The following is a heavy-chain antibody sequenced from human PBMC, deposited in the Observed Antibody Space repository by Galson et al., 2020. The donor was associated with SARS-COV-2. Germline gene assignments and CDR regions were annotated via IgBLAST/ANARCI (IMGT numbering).Heavy chain of an antibody. CDR3: ARGETKNSCSTFDH. D-gene: IGHD2-15*01. CDR1: GFTFSSYW. J-gene: IGHJ4*02. CDR2: QKGDASST. V-gene: IGHV3-74*01. Sequence: GESLKISCLASGFTFSSYWMHWVRQAPGKGLVWVSRQKGDASSTTYADSVNGRFTISRDNAKNTVYLQMNSLRAEDSAIYYCARGETKNSCSTFDHWGQGALVTVCS.